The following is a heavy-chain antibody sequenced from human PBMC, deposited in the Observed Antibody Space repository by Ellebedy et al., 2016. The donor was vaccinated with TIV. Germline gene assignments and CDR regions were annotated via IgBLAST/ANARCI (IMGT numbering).Heavy chain of an antibody. CDR3: ARRGSYGDYAVQINSWFDP. CDR2: IYQDGSDE. J-gene: IGHJ5*02. D-gene: IGHD4-17*01. Sequence: PGGSLRLSCAASGFSFRSYWMSWVRQAPGKGLEWVANIYQDGSDEYYVDSVKGRFTISSDNDNKALFLQMNSLRVEDTAVYYCARRGSYGDYAVQINSWFDPWGRGTLVTVSS. CDR1: GFSFRSYW. V-gene: IGHV3-7*01.